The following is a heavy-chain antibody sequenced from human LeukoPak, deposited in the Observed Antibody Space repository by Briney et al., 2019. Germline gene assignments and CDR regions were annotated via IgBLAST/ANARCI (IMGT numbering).Heavy chain of an antibody. V-gene: IGHV4-34*01. CDR1: GGSFSGYY. J-gene: IGHJ4*02. CDR2: INHSGST. D-gene: IGHD5-18*01. CDR3: ARRGYSYGYRTGYYFDY. Sequence: ASETLSLTCAVYGGSFSGYYWSWIRQPPGKGLEWIGEINHSGSTNYNPSLKSRVTISVDTSKNQFSLKLSSVTAADTAVYYCARRGYSYGYRTGYYFDYWGQGTLVTVSS.